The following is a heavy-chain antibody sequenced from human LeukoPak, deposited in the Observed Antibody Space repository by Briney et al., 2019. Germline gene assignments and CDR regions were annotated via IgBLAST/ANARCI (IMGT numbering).Heavy chain of an antibody. CDR2: IKSKTDGETT. Sequence: GGSLRLSCAASGFTFSSYAMHWVRQAPGKGLEWIGRIKSKTDGETTNYAEPVRGRFTISRDDSKSAVYLQMNSLKIEDTAVYYCTTDLGTYYHGSQRLIPIDYWGQGTLVTVSS. J-gene: IGHJ4*02. V-gene: IGHV3-15*01. CDR1: GFTFSSYA. CDR3: TTDLGTYYHGSQRLIPIDY. D-gene: IGHD3-10*01.